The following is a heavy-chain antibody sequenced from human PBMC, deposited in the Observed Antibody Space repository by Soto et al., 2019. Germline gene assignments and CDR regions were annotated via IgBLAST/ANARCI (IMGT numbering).Heavy chain of an antibody. V-gene: IGHV3-23*01. Sequence: PGGSLRLSCAASGFTFSSYAMSWVRQAPGKGLEWVSAISGSGGSTYYADSVKGRFTISRDNSKNTLYLQMNSLRAEDTAVYYCAKDIVVVPAAMGNYYYYGMDVWGQGTTVTVSS. D-gene: IGHD2-2*01. CDR2: ISGSGGST. CDR1: GFTFSSYA. J-gene: IGHJ6*02. CDR3: AKDIVVVPAAMGNYYYYGMDV.